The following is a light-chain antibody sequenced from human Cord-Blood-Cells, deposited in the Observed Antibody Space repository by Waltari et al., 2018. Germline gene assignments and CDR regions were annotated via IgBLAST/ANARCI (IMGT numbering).Light chain of an antibody. Sequence: DIQMTQSPSSLSASVGDRVTITCQASQDISNYLKWYQQKPGQAPKLLSYDASNLETGVPARFSGSGSGTDFTFTISSLQPEDSATYYCQQYDNLPFTFGPGTKVDIK. CDR2: DAS. CDR1: QDISNY. J-gene: IGKJ3*01. V-gene: IGKV1-33*01. CDR3: QQYDNLPFT.